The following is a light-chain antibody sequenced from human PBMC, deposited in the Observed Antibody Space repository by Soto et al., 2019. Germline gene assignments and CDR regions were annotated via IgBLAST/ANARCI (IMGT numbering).Light chain of an antibody. CDR3: SSYSGTNYHYV. Sequence: LAQPPSASGSFGQSVTISCTGTSSDVGGYNYVSWYQQHPGKAPKLMIYEVSERPSGVPDRFSGSKSGNTASLTVSGLQADDEADYYCSSYSGTNYHYVFGTGTKVTVL. CDR1: SSDVGGYNY. V-gene: IGLV2-8*01. J-gene: IGLJ1*01. CDR2: EVS.